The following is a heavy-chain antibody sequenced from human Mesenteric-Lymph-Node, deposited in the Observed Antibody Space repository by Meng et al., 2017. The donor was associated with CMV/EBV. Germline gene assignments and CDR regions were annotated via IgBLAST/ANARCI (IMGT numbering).Heavy chain of an antibody. CDR1: GGSISSSSYY. V-gene: IGHV4-39*07. CDR3: ARVRPPRAGGYSSLFDY. D-gene: IGHD6-25*01. Sequence: SETLSLTCTVSGGSISSSSYYWGWIRQPPGKGLEWIGSIYYSGSTYYNPSLKSRVTISVDTSKNQFSLKLSSVTAADTAVYYCARVRPPRAGGYSSLFDYWGQGTLVTVSS. CDR2: IYYSGST. J-gene: IGHJ4*02.